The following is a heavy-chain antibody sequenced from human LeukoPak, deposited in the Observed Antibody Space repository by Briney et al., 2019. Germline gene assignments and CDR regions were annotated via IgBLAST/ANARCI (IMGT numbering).Heavy chain of an antibody. D-gene: IGHD1-26*01. J-gene: IGHJ4*02. Sequence: GRSLRLSCAASGFTFSSYGMHWVRQAPGKGLEWLALIWFDGSNKFYADSVQGRFTVSRDASKVYLQMNTLRAEDTAIYYCAKPFSGSYQYYFDHWGQEALVTVSS. CDR3: AKPFSGSYQYYFDH. V-gene: IGHV3-33*06. CDR1: GFTFSSYG. CDR2: IWFDGSNK.